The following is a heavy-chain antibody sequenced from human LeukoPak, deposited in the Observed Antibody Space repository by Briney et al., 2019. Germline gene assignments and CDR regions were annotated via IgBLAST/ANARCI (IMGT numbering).Heavy chain of an antibody. V-gene: IGHV4-39*01. D-gene: IGHD3-22*01. CDR1: GGSISSSSYY. CDR3: ARLKTYYYDSSGYYYPTPFFDY. J-gene: IGHJ4*02. CDR2: IYYSGST. Sequence: SQTLSLTCTVSGGSISSSSYYWGWIRQPPGKGLEWIGSIYYSGSTYYNPSLKSRVTISVDTSKNQFSLKLSSVTAADTAVYYCARLKTYYYDSSGYYYPTPFFDYWGQGTLVTVSS.